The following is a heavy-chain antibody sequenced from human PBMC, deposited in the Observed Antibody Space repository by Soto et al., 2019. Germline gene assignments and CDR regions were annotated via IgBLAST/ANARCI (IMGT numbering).Heavy chain of an antibody. CDR2: ISGSDGKT. D-gene: IGHD3-3*01. Sequence: PGGSLRLSSIASGVNFVSYALTWVRQAPGKGLEWVSTISGSDGKTFYADAVKGRFSISRDISQSTLYLQMNSLRADDTAIYYCARWSYLDYWGQGTRVTVSS. J-gene: IGHJ4*02. CDR3: ARWSYLDY. V-gene: IGHV3-23*01. CDR1: GVNFVSYA.